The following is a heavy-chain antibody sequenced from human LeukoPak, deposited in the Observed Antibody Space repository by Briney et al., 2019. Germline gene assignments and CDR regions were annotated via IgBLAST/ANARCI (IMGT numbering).Heavy chain of an antibody. CDR2: ISSSSSTI. CDR3: ARGQGYCSSTSCYSYFDP. V-gene: IGHV3-48*01. D-gene: IGHD2-2*01. J-gene: IGHJ5*02. CDR1: GFTFSSYG. Sequence: PGGSLRLSCAASGFTFSSYGMTWVRQAPGKGLEWVSYISSSSSTIYYADSVKGRFTISRDNAKNSLYLQLNSLRAEDTAVYYCARGQGYCSSTSCYSYFDPWGQGTLVTVSS.